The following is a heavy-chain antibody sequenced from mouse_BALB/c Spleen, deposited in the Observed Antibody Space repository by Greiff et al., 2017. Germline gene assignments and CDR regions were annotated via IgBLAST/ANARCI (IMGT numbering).Heavy chain of an antibody. J-gene: IGHJ3*01. D-gene: IGHD2-14*01. Sequence: VQLVESGPGLVAPSQSLSITCTVSGFSLTDYGVSWIRQPPGKGLEWLGVIWGGGSTYYNSALKSRLSISKDNSKSQVFLKMNSLQTDDTAMYYCAKTGYYRYDAWVAYWGQGTLVTVSA. V-gene: IGHV2-6-5*01. CDR1: GFSLTDYG. CDR3: AKTGYYRYDAWVAY. CDR2: IWGGGST.